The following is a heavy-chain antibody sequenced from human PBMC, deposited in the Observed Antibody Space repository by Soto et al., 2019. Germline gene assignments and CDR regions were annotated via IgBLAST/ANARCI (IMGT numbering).Heavy chain of an antibody. D-gene: IGHD3-10*01. J-gene: IGHJ4*02. V-gene: IGHV1-3*01. Sequence: ASVKVSCKASGYTFTSYAIHWVRQAPGQRLEWMGWINAGNGNTKYSQKFQGRVTITRDTSAGTAYMELSSLRSEDTAVYYCARGIWTMTRGAYYFDNWGPGTLVTVSS. CDR2: INAGNGNT. CDR3: ARGIWTMTRGAYYFDN. CDR1: GYTFTSYA.